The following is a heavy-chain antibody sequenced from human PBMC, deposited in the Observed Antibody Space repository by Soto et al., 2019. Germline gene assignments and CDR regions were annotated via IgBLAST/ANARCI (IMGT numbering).Heavy chain of an antibody. Sequence: EVQLLESGGGLVQPGGSLRLSCAASGFTFSSYAMSWVRQAPGKGPEWVSIVSGSGGITFYADSVKGRFIISRDNSKDTLYLQMNTLRAEDTAIYHCARDFTPGNNWDFDYWGQGTLVTVSS. CDR3: ARDFTPGNNWDFDY. CDR1: GFTFSSYA. J-gene: IGHJ4*02. V-gene: IGHV3-23*01. CDR2: VSGSGGIT. D-gene: IGHD1-1*01.